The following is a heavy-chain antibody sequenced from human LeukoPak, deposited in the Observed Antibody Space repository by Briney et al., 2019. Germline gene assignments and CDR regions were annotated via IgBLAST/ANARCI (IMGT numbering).Heavy chain of an antibody. J-gene: IGHJ4*02. Sequence: GGSLRLSCAASGFTFSSYSMNWVRQAPGKGLEWVSSISSSSSHIYYADSVKGRFTISRDNAKNSLYLQMNSLRAEDTAVYYCARDQRSLTGRVDYWGQGTLVTASS. D-gene: IGHD3-9*01. V-gene: IGHV3-21*01. CDR2: ISSSSSHI. CDR1: GFTFSSYS. CDR3: ARDQRSLTGRVDY.